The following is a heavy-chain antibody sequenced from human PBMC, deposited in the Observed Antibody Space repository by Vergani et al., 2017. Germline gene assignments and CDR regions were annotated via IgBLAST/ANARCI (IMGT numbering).Heavy chain of an antibody. D-gene: IGHD6-13*01. Sequence: EVQLVESGGGLVQPGSSLRLSCAASGFTFDDYAMHWVRQAPGKGLEWVSGISWNSGSIGYAEAVKGRFTISRDNAKNSLYLQMNSLRAEDTALYYCAKEAQPSYYYGMDVWGQGTTVTVSS. CDR1: GFTFDDYA. V-gene: IGHV3-9*01. CDR2: ISWNSGSI. J-gene: IGHJ6*02. CDR3: AKEAQPSYYYGMDV.